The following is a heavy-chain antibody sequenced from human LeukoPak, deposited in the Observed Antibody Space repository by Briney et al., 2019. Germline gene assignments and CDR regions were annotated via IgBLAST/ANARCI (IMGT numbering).Heavy chain of an antibody. V-gene: IGHV4-61*05. CDR1: GGSIRSSYYY. Sequence: SETLSLTCTVSGGSIRSSYYYWGWIRQPPGKGLETIGYIYDMGSTNYSPSLKSRVSISIDTSKNQFSLRLDSVTAADTAVYYCARSPVKGGWYGALDFWGRGTMVTVSS. J-gene: IGHJ3*01. CDR3: ARSPVKGGWYGALDF. D-gene: IGHD6-19*01. CDR2: IYDMGST.